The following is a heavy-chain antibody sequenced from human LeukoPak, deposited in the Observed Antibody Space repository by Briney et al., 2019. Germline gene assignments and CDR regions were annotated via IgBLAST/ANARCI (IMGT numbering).Heavy chain of an antibody. D-gene: IGHD6-13*01. CDR3: ARLHSTAAAGTYDY. Sequence: PGGSLRLSCAASEFIFSDYYMTWIRQAPGKGLEWISYISGDSSYTRYADSVKGRFTVSRDNAKNSLYLQMNSLRAEDTAVYYCARLHSTAAAGTYDYWGQGTLVTVSS. CDR1: EFIFSDYY. V-gene: IGHV3-11*06. J-gene: IGHJ4*02. CDR2: ISGDSSYT.